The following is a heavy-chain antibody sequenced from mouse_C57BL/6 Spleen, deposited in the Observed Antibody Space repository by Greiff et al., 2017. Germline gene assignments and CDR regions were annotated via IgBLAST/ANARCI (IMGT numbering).Heavy chain of an antibody. D-gene: IGHD1-1*01. J-gene: IGHJ4*01. Sequence: VKLMESGPGLVAPSQSLSITCTVSGFSLTSYAISWVRQPPGKGLEWLGVIWTGGGTNYNSALKSRLSISKDNSKSQVFLKMNSLQTDDTARYYCARKTATVVAPYYYAMDYWGQGTSVTVSS. CDR2: IWTGGGT. CDR1: GFSLTSYA. V-gene: IGHV2-9-1*01. CDR3: ARKTATVVAPYYYAMDY.